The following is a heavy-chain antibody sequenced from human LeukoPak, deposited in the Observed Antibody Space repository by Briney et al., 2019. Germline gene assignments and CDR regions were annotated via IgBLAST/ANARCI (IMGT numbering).Heavy chain of an antibody. CDR1: GGSFSGYY. V-gene: IGHV4-34*01. CDR3: ARTFPRSHYYYYMDV. Sequence: PSETLSLTCAVYGGSFSGYYWSWIRQPPGKGLEWIGEINHSGSTNYNPSLKSRVTISVDTSKNQFSLKLSSVTAADTAAYYCARTFPRSHYYYYMDVWGKGTTVTVSS. J-gene: IGHJ6*03. CDR2: INHSGST. D-gene: IGHD2/OR15-2a*01.